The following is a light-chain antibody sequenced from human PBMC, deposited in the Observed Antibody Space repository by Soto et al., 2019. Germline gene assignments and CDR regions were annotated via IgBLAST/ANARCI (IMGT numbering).Light chain of an antibody. CDR3: QQYGDSPFA. CDR1: QSIYINS. Sequence: EIVLTLSPGTLSLSPGERATLSCRASQSIYINSLAWYQHKRGQAPRLLIYAATVRATAVPDRFNGSRSGTDFALTSSRLEPEDSAMYYCQQYGDSPFAFGPGTKLDVK. V-gene: IGKV3-20*01. CDR2: AAT. J-gene: IGKJ3*01.